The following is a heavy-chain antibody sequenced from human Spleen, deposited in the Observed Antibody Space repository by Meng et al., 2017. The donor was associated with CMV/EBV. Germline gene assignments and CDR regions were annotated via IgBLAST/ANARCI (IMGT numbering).Heavy chain of an antibody. Sequence: YAIRGVRQATGQGLNWMGGIIPILGIANYAQKVQGRVTITADKSTRTAYMELSSLRSEDTAVYYCARDGFALGYDFWSGYYRAWFDPWGQGTLVTVSS. CDR2: IIPILGIA. J-gene: IGHJ5*02. CDR3: ARDGFALGYDFWSGYYRAWFDP. V-gene: IGHV1-69*10. D-gene: IGHD3-3*01. CDR1: YA.